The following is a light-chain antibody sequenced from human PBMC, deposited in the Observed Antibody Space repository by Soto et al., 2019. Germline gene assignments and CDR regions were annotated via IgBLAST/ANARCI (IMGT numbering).Light chain of an antibody. CDR2: DAS. CDR1: QSVSFNY. Sequence: EIVLTQSPGTLSLSPGERATLSCRASQSVSFNYLAWYQQRPGQAPRLLIYDASSRATGISDRFSGSGSGTDFTLTITILEPEDSAVYYCQQYGGSLTFGQGTRLEIK. J-gene: IGKJ5*01. CDR3: QQYGGSLT. V-gene: IGKV3-20*01.